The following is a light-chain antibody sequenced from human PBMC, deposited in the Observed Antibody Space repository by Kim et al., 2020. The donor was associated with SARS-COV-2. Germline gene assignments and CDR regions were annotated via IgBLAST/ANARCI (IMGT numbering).Light chain of an antibody. CDR3: QQYDVWPRP. Sequence: EIVMTQSPATLSVSPGERAILSCRASQSVSRNIAWYQKKSGQAPRLLIHGAATRATGFPARFSGSGSGTEFTLTISSLQSEDVAVYYCQQYDVWPRPFGQGTKVDIK. CDR1: QSVSRN. V-gene: IGKV3-15*01. J-gene: IGKJ1*01. CDR2: GAA.